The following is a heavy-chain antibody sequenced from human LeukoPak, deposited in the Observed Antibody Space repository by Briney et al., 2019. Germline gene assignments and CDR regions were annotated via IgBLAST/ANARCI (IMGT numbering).Heavy chain of an antibody. J-gene: IGHJ4*02. Sequence: PGGSLRLSCAASGFTFSSYAMSWVRQAPGKGLEWVSAISGSGGSTYYADSVKGRFTISRDNSKNTLYLQMNSLRAEDTAVYYCAKAQYEIPIAAAGLYYFDYWGQGTLVTVSS. V-gene: IGHV3-23*01. CDR2: ISGSGGST. D-gene: IGHD6-13*01. CDR3: AKAQYEIPIAAAGLYYFDY. CDR1: GFTFSSYA.